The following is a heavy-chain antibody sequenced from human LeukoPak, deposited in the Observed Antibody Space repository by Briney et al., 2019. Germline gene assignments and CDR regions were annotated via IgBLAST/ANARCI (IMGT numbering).Heavy chain of an antibody. J-gene: IGHJ5*02. CDR3: AREGVATIRNNWFDP. D-gene: IGHD5-12*01. CDR1: RFTFSNYW. CDR2: INSDGSST. Sequence: GGSLRLSCVASRFTFSNYWMHWVRHAPGKGLVWVSRINSDGSSTTYADSVKGRFTISRDNAKNTLYLQMNSLRAEDTAVYYCAREGVATIRNNWFDPWGQGTLVTVSS. V-gene: IGHV3-74*01.